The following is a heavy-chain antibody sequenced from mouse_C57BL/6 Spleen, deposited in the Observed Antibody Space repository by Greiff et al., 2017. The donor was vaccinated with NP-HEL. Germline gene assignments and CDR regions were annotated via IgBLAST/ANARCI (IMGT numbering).Heavy chain of an antibody. CDR1: GYSITSGYY. CDR2: ISYDGSN. J-gene: IGHJ1*03. Sequence: EVQLQESGPGLVKPSQSLSLTCSVTGYSITSGYYWNWIRQFPGNKLEWMGYISYDGSNNYNPSLKNRISITRDTSKNQFFLKLNSVTTEDTATYYCARAITTVAWYFDVWGTGTTVTVSS. V-gene: IGHV3-6*01. CDR3: ARAITTVAWYFDV. D-gene: IGHD1-1*01.